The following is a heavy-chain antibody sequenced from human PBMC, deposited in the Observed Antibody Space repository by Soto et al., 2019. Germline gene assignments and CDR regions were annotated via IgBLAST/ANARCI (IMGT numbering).Heavy chain of an antibody. CDR1: GYTFTGYY. Sequence: ASVKVSCEASGYTFTGYYMHWVRQAPGQGLEWMGWINPNSGGTNYAQKFQGWVTMTRDTSISTAYMELSRLRSDDTAVYYCARRGRYNWNYDAFDIWGQGTMVTVSS. CDR2: INPNSGGT. CDR3: ARRGRYNWNYDAFDI. V-gene: IGHV1-2*04. J-gene: IGHJ3*02. D-gene: IGHD1-7*01.